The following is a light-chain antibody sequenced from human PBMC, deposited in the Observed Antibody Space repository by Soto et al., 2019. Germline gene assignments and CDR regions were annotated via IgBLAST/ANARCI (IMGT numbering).Light chain of an antibody. CDR1: QGISNY. Sequence: DIHITQSPSSLSASVGDRVTITCRASQGISNYLAWYQQKPGKVPKLLIYAASTLQSGVPSRFSGSGSGTDFTLTISSLQPEDVATYYCQKYNSAPPGTFGQGTKVDIK. J-gene: IGKJ1*01. CDR2: AAS. V-gene: IGKV1-27*01. CDR3: QKYNSAPPGT.